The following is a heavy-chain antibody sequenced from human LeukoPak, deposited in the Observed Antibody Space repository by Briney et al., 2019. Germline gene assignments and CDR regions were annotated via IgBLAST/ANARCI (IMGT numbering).Heavy chain of an antibody. J-gene: IGHJ5*02. V-gene: IGHV1-18*01. CDR2: ISAYNGNT. CDR3: VREGSIAETDQFDP. Sequence: ASVKVSCKASVYTFTSYGISWVRQAPGPGLEWMGWISAYNGNTNYAQKLQGRVTMTTNTYTSTAYMELRSLRSDDTAVYYCVREGSIAETDQFDPWGQGTLVTVSS. CDR1: VYTFTSYG. D-gene: IGHD6-6*01.